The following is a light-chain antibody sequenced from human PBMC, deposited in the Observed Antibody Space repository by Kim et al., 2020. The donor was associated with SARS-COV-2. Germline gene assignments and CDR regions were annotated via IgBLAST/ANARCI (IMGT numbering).Light chain of an antibody. CDR2: EAS. V-gene: IGKV1-12*01. Sequence: DIQMTQSPSSVSASVEDRVTITCRASQSISSGLAWYQQKPGKAPKLLIYEASSLRSGVPSRFSGSGSGTVFTLTINGLQPEDFATYYCQQANSFPLSFGGGTKVDIK. CDR1: QSISSG. J-gene: IGKJ4*01. CDR3: QQANSFPLS.